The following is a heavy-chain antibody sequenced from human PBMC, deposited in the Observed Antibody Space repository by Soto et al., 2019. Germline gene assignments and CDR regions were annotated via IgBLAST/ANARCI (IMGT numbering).Heavy chain of an antibody. CDR2: IWYDGSNK. J-gene: IGHJ4*02. Sequence: QVQLVESGGGVVQPGRSLRLSCAASGFTFRSYGMHWVRQAPGKGLEWAAVIWYDGSNKYYADSVKGRFTISRDNSKNTLYLQMNSLRAEDTAVYYCARASMLVEFDYWGQGTLVTVSS. D-gene: IGHD6-13*01. CDR3: ARASMLVEFDY. CDR1: GFTFRSYG. V-gene: IGHV3-33*01.